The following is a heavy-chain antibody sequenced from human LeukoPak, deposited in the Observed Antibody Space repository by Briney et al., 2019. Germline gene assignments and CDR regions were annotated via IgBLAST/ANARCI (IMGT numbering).Heavy chain of an antibody. CDR3: ARGMAVNTGFAYMDV. J-gene: IGHJ6*03. Sequence: GGSLRLSCAASGFTFSSYAMHWVRQAPGKGLEWVAVISYDGSNKYYADSVKGRFTITRDNSKNTLYLQMNSLRAEDTAVYYCARGMAVNTGFAYMDVWGKGTTVTVSS. CDR1: GFTFSSYA. CDR2: ISYDGSNK. V-gene: IGHV3-30-3*01. D-gene: IGHD4-11*01.